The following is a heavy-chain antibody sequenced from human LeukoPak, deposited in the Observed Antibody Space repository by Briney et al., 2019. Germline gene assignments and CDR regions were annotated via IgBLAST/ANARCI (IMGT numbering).Heavy chain of an antibody. Sequence: SVKVSCKASGFTFTNSAIQWVRQARGQRLEWIGWIGVGGGNTNYAQRFQDRVTITRDMSTSTAYMELSSLRSEDTAVYYCAAEIYGGNSDCCTFDFWGQGTPVTVSS. D-gene: IGHD4-23*01. J-gene: IGHJ3*01. CDR3: AAEIYGGNSDCCTFDF. CDR2: IGVGGGNT. CDR1: GFTFTNSA. V-gene: IGHV1-58*02.